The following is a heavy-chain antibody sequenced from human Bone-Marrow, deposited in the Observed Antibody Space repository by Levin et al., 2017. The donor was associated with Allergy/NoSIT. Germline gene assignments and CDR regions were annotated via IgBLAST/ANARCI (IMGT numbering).Heavy chain of an antibody. V-gene: IGHV4-59*01. Sequence: SCTVSGGSISSYYWSWIRQPPGKGLEWIGYIYYSGSTNYNPSLKSRVTISVDTSKNQFSLKLSSVTAADTAVYYCARVSWFGELFYYYYYMDVWGKGTTVTVSS. D-gene: IGHD3-10*01. J-gene: IGHJ6*03. CDR2: IYYSGST. CDR3: ARVSWFGELFYYYYYMDV. CDR1: GGSISSYY.